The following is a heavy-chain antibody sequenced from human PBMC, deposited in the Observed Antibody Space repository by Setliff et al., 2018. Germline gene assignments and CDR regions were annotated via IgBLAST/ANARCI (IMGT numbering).Heavy chain of an antibody. CDR1: GVSIGDTYYY. CDR3: ARDPGFHSGTWSLDS. Sequence: PPETLSLTCTVSGVSIGDTYYYWAWIRQPPGKGLEWVGSVSFSGSAYFSPSLKSRVAISLDTSTNVFSLKLSSLIAADTAVYYCARDPGFHSGTWSLDSWGQGRPVTVSS. D-gene: IGHD2-21*01. CDR2: VSFSGSA. J-gene: IGHJ4*02. V-gene: IGHV4-39*02.